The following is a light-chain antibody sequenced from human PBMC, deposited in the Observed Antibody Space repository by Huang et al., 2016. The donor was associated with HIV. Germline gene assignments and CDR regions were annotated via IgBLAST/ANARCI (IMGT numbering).Light chain of an antibody. J-gene: IGKJ1*01. CDR3: QQRSNWPRT. Sequence: EIVLTQSPATLSLSPGERATLSCRASQSVSSYLAWYQQKPGHAPRILIYDASNRATGIPARFSGGGSGTDFTLTISSLEPEDFAVYYCQQRSNWPRTFGQGTKVEIK. CDR1: QSVSSY. CDR2: DAS. V-gene: IGKV3-11*01.